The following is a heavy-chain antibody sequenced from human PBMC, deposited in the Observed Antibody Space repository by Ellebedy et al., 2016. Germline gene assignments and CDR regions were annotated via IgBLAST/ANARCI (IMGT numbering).Heavy chain of an antibody. V-gene: IGHV3-21*01. Sequence: GESLKISXTASGLNFNTFFISWVRQAPGKGLEWVSSISSSSSYIYYADSVKGRFTISRDNAKNSLYLQMNSLRAEDTAVYYCARESTTVTTLSWFDPWGQGTLVTVSS. D-gene: IGHD4-17*01. J-gene: IGHJ5*02. CDR1: GLNFNTFF. CDR3: ARESTTVTTLSWFDP. CDR2: ISSSSSYI.